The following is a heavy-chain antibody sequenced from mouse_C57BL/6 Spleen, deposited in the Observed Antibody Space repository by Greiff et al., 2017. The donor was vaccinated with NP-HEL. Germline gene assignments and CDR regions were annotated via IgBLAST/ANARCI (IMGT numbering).Heavy chain of an antibody. CDR2: ISDGGSYT. D-gene: IGHD1-1*01. J-gene: IGHJ2*01. V-gene: IGHV5-4*01. Sequence: EVQLVESGGGLVQPGGSLKLSCAASGFTFSSYAMSWVRQTPEKRLEWVATISDGGSYTYYPDNVKGRFTISRDNAKNNLYLQMSHLKSEDTAMYYCARDRYYGSSYGFDYWGQGTTLTVSS. CDR1: GFTFSSYA. CDR3: ARDRYYGSSYGFDY.